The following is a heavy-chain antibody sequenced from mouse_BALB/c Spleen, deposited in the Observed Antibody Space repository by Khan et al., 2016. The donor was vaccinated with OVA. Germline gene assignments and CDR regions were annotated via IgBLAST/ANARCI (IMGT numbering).Heavy chain of an antibody. J-gene: IGHJ2*01. V-gene: IGHV1S81*02. CDR1: GYTFTSYW. CDR2: TNPTNGRT. D-gene: IGHD1-1*01. Sequence: VELQQPGAELVKAGASVKMSCKASGYTFTSYWMHWVKQRLGQGLEWFAETNPTNGRTYYNEKFKSKATLTVDKSSSTAYMLLSGPTFEDSAVYYCARINKIVATHFDYWGQGTTLTVSS. CDR3: ARINKIVATHFDY.